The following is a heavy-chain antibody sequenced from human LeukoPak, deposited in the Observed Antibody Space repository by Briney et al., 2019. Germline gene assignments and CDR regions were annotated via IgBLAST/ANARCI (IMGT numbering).Heavy chain of an antibody. CDR3: ARDRVGGDLTGVSLY. CDR1: GYPFDNFG. CDR2: ISAYNGNT. V-gene: IGHV1-18*01. Sequence: ASVKVSCKASGYPFDNFGLTWVRQAPGQGLEWMGGISAYNGNTHYAQKFRGRLTLTTETSTSTAYLELRSLKSDDTAVYYCARDRVGGDLTGVSLYWGQGTLVTVSS. D-gene: IGHD4-17*01. J-gene: IGHJ4*03.